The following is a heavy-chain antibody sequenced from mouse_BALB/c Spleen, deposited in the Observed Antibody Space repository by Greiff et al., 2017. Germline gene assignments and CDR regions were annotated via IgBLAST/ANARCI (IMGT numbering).Heavy chain of an antibody. CDR3: ARWDGNYVFAY. CDR1: GFTFSSFG. V-gene: IGHV5-17*02. J-gene: IGHJ3*01. Sequence: EVKLVESGGGLVQPGGSRKLSCAASGFTFSSFGMHWVRQAPEKGLEWVAYISSGSSTIYYADTVKGRFTISRDNPKNTLFLQMTSLRSEDTAMYYCARWDGNYVFAYWGQGTLVTVSA. D-gene: IGHD2-1*01. CDR2: ISSGSSTI.